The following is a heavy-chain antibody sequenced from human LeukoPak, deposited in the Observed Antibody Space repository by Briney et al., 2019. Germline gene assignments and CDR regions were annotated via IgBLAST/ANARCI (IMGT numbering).Heavy chain of an antibody. D-gene: IGHD1-26*01. Sequence: ASVKVSCKASGYTFTSTGICWVRQAPGQGLEWMGWISAYNGNTNYAQKLQGKVTMTTDTSTSTAYMELRSLRSDDTAVYYCARVNGGSYYEDRTFDYWGQGTLVTVSS. CDR2: ISAYNGNT. V-gene: IGHV1-18*01. J-gene: IGHJ4*02. CDR1: GYTFTSTG. CDR3: ARVNGGSYYEDRTFDY.